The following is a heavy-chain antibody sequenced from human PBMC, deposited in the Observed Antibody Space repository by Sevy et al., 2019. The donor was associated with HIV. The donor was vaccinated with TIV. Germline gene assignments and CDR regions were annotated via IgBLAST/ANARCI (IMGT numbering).Heavy chain of an antibody. CDR3: AKAKEPGAFDI. Sequence: GGSLRLSCAASGFTFSSYGMHWVRQAPGKGLEWVAVISYDGSNKYYADSVKGRFTISRDNSKNTLYLQMNSLRAEDTAVYYWAKAKEPGAFDIWGQGTMVTVSS. CDR2: ISYDGSNK. V-gene: IGHV3-30*18. CDR1: GFTFSSYG. J-gene: IGHJ3*02. D-gene: IGHD1-26*01.